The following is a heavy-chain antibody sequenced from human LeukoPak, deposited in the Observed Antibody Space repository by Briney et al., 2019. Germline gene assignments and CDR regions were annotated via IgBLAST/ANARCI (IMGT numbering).Heavy chain of an antibody. V-gene: IGHV4-34*01. CDR1: GGAFSGYY. J-gene: IGHJ4*02. CDR2: INHSGST. Sequence: SETLSLTCAVYGGAFSGYYWSWIRQPPGKGLEWIGEINHSGSTNYNPSLKSRVTISVDTSKNQFSLKLSSVTAADTAVYYCARAYYFDYWGQGTLVTVSS. CDR3: ARAYYFDY.